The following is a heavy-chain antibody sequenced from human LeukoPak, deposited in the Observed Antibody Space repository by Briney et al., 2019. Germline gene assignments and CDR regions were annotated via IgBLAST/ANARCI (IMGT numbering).Heavy chain of an antibody. D-gene: IGHD3-22*01. CDR2: ISYDGSKK. CDR3: AKPYDSSLYTNLDY. CDR1: GFTFSTYA. V-gene: IGHV3-30-3*02. Sequence: PGGSLRLSCVASGFTFSTYAMHWVRQAPGKGLEWVTVISYDGSKKYYADSVKGRFTISRDNSKNTLYLQVDSLRPEDTAVYCCAKPYDSSLYTNLDYWGQGTLVTVSS. J-gene: IGHJ4*02.